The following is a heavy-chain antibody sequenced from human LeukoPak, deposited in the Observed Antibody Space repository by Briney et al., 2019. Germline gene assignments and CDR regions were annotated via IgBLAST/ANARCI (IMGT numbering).Heavy chain of an antibody. V-gene: IGHV3-49*04. CDR1: GFTFGDYA. Sequence: GSLRLSCTASGFTFGDYAMSWVRQAPGKGLEWVGFIRSKAYGGTTEYAASVKGRFTISRDDYKSIAYLQMNSLKTEDTAVYYCTRVDSSGGYWGQGTLVTVSS. J-gene: IGHJ4*02. D-gene: IGHD6-19*01. CDR3: TRVDSSGGY. CDR2: IRSKAYGGTT.